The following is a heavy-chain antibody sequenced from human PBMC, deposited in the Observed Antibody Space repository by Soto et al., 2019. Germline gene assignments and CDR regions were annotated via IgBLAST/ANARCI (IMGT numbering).Heavy chain of an antibody. J-gene: IGHJ6*02. Sequence: GESLKISCKGSGYSFTSYWIGWVRQMPGKGLEWMGIIYPGDSDTRYSPSFQGQVTISADKSIRTAYLQWSSLKASDTAMYYCARQTYSSSSETNYYYYGMDVCGQGTTVTVSS. CDR3: ARQTYSSSSETNYYYYGMDV. V-gene: IGHV5-51*01. D-gene: IGHD6-6*01. CDR1: GYSFTSYW. CDR2: IYPGDSDT.